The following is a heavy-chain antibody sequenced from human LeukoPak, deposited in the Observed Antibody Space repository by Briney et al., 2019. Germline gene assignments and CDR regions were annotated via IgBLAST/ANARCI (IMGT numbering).Heavy chain of an antibody. J-gene: IGHJ4*02. Sequence: GGSLRLSCAASGLGFSSFSFNWIRRAPGKGLEGVSSVTPTTSYIYYADSVRGRFTISRENAKNSLYLQMNSLRAEDTAVYYCARLRRTSDSSGYYYYYDYWGQGTLVTVSS. CDR3: ARLRRTSDSSGYYYYYDY. CDR2: VTPTTSYI. CDR1: GLGFSSFS. V-gene: IGHV3-21*01. D-gene: IGHD3-22*01.